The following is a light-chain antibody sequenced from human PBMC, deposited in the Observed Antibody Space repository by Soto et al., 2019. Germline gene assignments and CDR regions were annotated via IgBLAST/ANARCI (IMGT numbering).Light chain of an antibody. J-gene: IGLJ1*01. V-gene: IGLV1-47*01. Sequence: QSVLTQPPSASGTPGQRVTISCSGSSSNIASHDVYWYQQRPGTAPKLLIFSNNQRPSGVPDRIYGSKSGTSAALAISGLRSEVETDYYCAAWDDKLSGAVGTGTKLTVL. CDR3: AAWDDKLSGA. CDR1: SSNIASHD. CDR2: SNN.